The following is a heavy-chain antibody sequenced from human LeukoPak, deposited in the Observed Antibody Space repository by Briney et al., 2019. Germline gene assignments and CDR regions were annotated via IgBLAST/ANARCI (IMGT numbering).Heavy chain of an antibody. CDR2: IYYSAST. Sequence: PSENLSCTGTGSGCSISSSSYYWGWIRQPPGKRLEWIGSIYYSASTYYNPSLKSRVTISVDTSKNQFSLKLSSVTAADTAVYYCARPKHGDAFDIWGQGTMVTVSS. J-gene: IGHJ3*02. CDR1: GCSISSSSYY. CDR3: ARPKHGDAFDI. V-gene: IGHV4-39*01.